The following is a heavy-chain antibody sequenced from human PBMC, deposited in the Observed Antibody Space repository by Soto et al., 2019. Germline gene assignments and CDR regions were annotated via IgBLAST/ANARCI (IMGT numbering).Heavy chain of an antibody. V-gene: IGHV3-15*01. D-gene: IGHD1-26*01. CDR2: IKSKTDGGTT. Sequence: GGSLRLSCAASGFTFSNAWMSWVRQAPGKGLEWVGRIKSKTDGGTTDYAAPVKGRFTISRDDSKNTLYLQMNSLKTEDTAVYYCTTEDGGSYLDFQHWGQGTLVTVSS. CDR1: GFTFSNAW. J-gene: IGHJ1*01. CDR3: TTEDGGSYLDFQH.